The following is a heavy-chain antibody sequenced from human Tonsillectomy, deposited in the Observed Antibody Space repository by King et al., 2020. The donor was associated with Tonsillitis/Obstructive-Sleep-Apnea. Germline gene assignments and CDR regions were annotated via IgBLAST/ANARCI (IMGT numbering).Heavy chain of an antibody. Sequence: EVQLVESGGGLVQPGGSLRLSCAASGFTFRSYAMHWVRQAPEKGLEYLSAISGNGDSPYYANSVKGRFTISRDNSKNTLYLQMGSLRAEDMAVYYCARGVRGPWGQGTLVTVSS. J-gene: IGHJ4*02. V-gene: IGHV3-64*01. D-gene: IGHD3-10*01. CDR2: ISGNGDSP. CDR1: GFTFRSYA. CDR3: ARGVRGP.